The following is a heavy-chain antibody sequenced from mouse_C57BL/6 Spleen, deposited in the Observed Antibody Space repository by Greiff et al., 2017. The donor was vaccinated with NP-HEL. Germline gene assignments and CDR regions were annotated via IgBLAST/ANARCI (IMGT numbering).Heavy chain of an antibody. V-gene: IGHV1-82*01. CDR1: GYAFSSSW. J-gene: IGHJ3*01. Sequence: VQLQQSGPELVKPGASVKISCKASGYAFSSSWMNWVKQRPGKGLEWIGRIYPGDGDTNYNGKFKGKATLTADKSSSTAYMQLSSLTSEDSAVYFCARGAVYYDYDTFAYWGQGTLVTVSA. D-gene: IGHD2-4*01. CDR3: ARGAVYYDYDTFAY. CDR2: IYPGDGDT.